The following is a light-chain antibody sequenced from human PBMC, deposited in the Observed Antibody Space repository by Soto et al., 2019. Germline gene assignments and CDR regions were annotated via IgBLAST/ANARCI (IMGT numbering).Light chain of an antibody. J-gene: IGLJ7*01. CDR3: SSYTTTSTAV. CDR1: SSDIGAYNY. Sequence: QSVLTQPASVSGSPGQSITISCTGTSSDIGAYNYVSWYQQYPGKAPKLMIYEVSNRPSGVSNRFSGSKSGNTASLTISGLQAGDEADYYCSSYTTTSTAVFGGGTQLTVL. CDR2: EVS. V-gene: IGLV2-14*01.